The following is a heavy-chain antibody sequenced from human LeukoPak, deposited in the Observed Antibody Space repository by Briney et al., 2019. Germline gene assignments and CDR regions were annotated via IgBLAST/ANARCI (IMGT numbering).Heavy chain of an antibody. CDR1: GFAFSNYW. CDR2: IRQDGSAR. CDR3: AEAVVTATFDY. D-gene: IGHD4-23*01. Sequence: GGSLRLSCAASGFAFSNYWMNWVRQAPGRGLEWVANIRQDGSARYYVDSVKGRFTISRDNAKNSLYLQMNSLRAEDTAIYYCAEAVVTATFDYWGQGILVTVSS. J-gene: IGHJ4*02. V-gene: IGHV3-7*01.